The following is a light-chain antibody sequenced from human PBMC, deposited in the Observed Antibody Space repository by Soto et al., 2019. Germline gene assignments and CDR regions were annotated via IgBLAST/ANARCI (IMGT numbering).Light chain of an antibody. CDR1: QSISTY. J-gene: IGKJ1*01. V-gene: IGKV1-39*01. CDR2: AAC. CDR3: QQTYTTPRT. Sequence: DIQMTQSPSSLSASVGDRVTVTCRASQSISTYLNWYQQKPGKAPSLLIYAACELQSGVPSRFTGSGSGTDFTLTISSLEPDDFATYYCQQTYTTPRTFGQGTKLETK.